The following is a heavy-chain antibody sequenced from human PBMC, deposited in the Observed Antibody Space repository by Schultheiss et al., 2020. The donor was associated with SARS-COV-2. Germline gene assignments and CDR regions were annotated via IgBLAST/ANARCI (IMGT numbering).Heavy chain of an antibody. CDR2: ISSSGSTI. CDR1: GFTFSSYE. V-gene: IGHV3-48*03. J-gene: IGHJ4*02. D-gene: IGHD3-22*01. Sequence: GGSLRLSCAASGFTFSSYEMNWVRQAPGKGLEWVSYISSSGSTIYYADSVKGRFTISRDNAKNSLYLQMNSLRAEDTAVYYCARDGAYYYDSSGYYFDYCGQGTLVTVSS. CDR3: ARDGAYYYDSSGYYFDY.